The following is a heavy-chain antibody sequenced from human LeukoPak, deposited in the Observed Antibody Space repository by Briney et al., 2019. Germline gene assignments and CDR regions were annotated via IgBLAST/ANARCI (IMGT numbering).Heavy chain of an antibody. D-gene: IGHD4-17*01. J-gene: IGHJ4*02. CDR2: IDISGSNA. V-gene: IGHV3-23*01. CDR3: AKELRPDDY. Sequence: GGSLRLSCAASGFTFSSHAMSWVRQAPGRGLEWVSSIDISGSNAYYADSVKGRFTISRDNSRNTLYLQMDSLRAEDSAIYYCAKELRPDDYWGQGTLVTVSS. CDR1: GFTFSSHA.